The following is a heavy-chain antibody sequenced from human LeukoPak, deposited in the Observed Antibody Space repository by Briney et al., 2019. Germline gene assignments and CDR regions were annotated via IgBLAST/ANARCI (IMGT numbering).Heavy chain of an antibody. D-gene: IGHD3-22*01. J-gene: IGHJ4*02. V-gene: IGHV3-30*02. CDR2: IRYDGSNK. CDR3: AGETYYYDSSGYFDY. Sequence: GGSLRLSCAESGFTFSSYGMHWVRQAPGKGMKWVAFIRYDGSNKYYADSVKGRFTISRDNSKNTLYLQMSSLRAEDTAVYYCAGETYYYDSSGYFDYWGQGTLVTVSS. CDR1: GFTFSSYG.